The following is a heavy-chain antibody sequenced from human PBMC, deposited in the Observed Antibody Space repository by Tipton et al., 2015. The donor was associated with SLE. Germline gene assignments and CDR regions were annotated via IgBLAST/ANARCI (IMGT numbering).Heavy chain of an antibody. V-gene: IGHV4-34*01. Sequence: TLSLTCTVYTGSFSGYYWSWIRQPPGKGLEWIAEINHSGGTNYNPSLKSRVTISVDTSKNQFSLKVTSVTAADTAVYYCARAPGLDRDYSYFYYMDVWGKGTTVPVSS. CDR2: INHSGGT. CDR1: TGSFSGYY. J-gene: IGHJ6*03. D-gene: IGHD3/OR15-3a*01. CDR3: ARAPGLDRDYSYFYYMDV.